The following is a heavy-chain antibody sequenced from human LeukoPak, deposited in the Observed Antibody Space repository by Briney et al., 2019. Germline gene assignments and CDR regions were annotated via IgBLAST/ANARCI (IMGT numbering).Heavy chain of an antibody. CDR2: ISYDGSNE. J-gene: IGHJ4*02. V-gene: IGHV3-30*09. Sequence: PGGSLRLSCAASGFTFSSYVMHWVRQAPGKGLEWVAIISYDGSNEYYVDSVMGRFAISRDISKNSLYLQMNRLRAEDTALYYCAKISPTGGFDYWGQGTLVTVSS. CDR1: GFTFSSYV. D-gene: IGHD1-14*01. CDR3: AKISPTGGFDY.